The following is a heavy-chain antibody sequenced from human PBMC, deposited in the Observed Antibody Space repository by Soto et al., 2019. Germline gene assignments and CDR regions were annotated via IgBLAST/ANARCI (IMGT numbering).Heavy chain of an antibody. CDR3: ASYMVRGVLFDY. J-gene: IGHJ4*02. Sequence: QLQLQESGPGLVKPSETLSPTCTVSGGSISSSSYYWGWIRQPPGKGLEWIGSIYYSGSTYYNPSLKSRVTISVDTSKNQFSLKLSSVTAADTAVYYCASYMVRGVLFDYWGQGTLVTVSS. CDR1: GGSISSSSYY. V-gene: IGHV4-39*01. D-gene: IGHD3-10*01. CDR2: IYYSGST.